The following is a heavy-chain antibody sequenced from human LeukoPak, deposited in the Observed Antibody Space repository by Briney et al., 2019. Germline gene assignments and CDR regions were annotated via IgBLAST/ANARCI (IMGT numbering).Heavy chain of an antibody. Sequence: SVKVSCKASGGTFSSYAISWVRQAPGQGLGWMGGIIPIFGTANYAQKFQGRVTITADESTSTAYMELSSLRSEDTAVYYCATDPIYGDYQDYWGQGTLVTVSS. V-gene: IGHV1-69*13. CDR1: GGTFSSYA. CDR2: IIPIFGTA. J-gene: IGHJ4*02. CDR3: ATDPIYGDYQDY. D-gene: IGHD4-17*01.